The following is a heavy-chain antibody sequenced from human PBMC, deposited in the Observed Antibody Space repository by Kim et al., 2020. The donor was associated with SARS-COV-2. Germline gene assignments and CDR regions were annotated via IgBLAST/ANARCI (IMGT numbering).Heavy chain of an antibody. CDR2: IYYSGST. D-gene: IGHD3-10*01. V-gene: IGHV4-30-2*01. CDR3: ARGYGSGSPYGMDV. Sequence: SETLSLTCAVSGGSISSGGYSWSWIRQPPGKGLEWIGYIYYSGSTYYNPSLKSRVTISVDRSKNQFSLKLSSVTAADTAVYYRARGYGSGSPYGMDVWGQGTTVTVSS. J-gene: IGHJ6*02. CDR1: GGSISSGGYS.